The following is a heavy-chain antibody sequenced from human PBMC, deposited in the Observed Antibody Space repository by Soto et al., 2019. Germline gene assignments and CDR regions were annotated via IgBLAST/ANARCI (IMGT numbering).Heavy chain of an antibody. CDR1: GFSVSNNY. J-gene: IGHJ5*02. Sequence: EVHLVESGGGLVQPGGSLRLSCAASGFSVSNNYMSWVRQAPGKGLEWVSVIYSGGSVYYRDSVKGRFTISRDHSKNTLYLQTNSLRAEDSGVYYCVSHPRAWGQGTLVTVSS. CDR3: VSHPRA. CDR2: IYSGGSV. V-gene: IGHV3-66*04.